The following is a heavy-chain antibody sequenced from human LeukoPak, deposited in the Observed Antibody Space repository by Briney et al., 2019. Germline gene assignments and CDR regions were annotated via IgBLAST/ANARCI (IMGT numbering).Heavy chain of an antibody. J-gene: IGHJ3*02. Sequence: GGSLRLSCAASGFTFSSYAMHWVRQAPGKGLEWVAVISYDGSNKYYADSVKGRFTISRDNSKDTLYLQMNSLRAEDTAVYYCARLIAARNWPYVGAFDIWGQGTMVTVSS. CDR3: ARLIAARNWPYVGAFDI. V-gene: IGHV3-30-3*01. CDR2: ISYDGSNK. D-gene: IGHD6-13*01. CDR1: GFTFSSYA.